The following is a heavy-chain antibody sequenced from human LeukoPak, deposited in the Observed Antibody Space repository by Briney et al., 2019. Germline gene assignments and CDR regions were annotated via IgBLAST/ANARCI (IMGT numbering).Heavy chain of an antibody. J-gene: IGHJ6*02. D-gene: IGHD2-15*01. CDR3: ARDRPNCSSGSCYSPTYYYYYGMDV. Sequence: SETLSLTCAVYGGSFSGYYWSWIRQPPGKGLEWIGEINHSGSTNYNPSLKSRVTISVDTSKNQFSLKLSSVTAADTAVYYCARDRPNCSSGSCYSPTYYYYYGMDVWGQGTTVTVSS. CDR2: INHSGST. V-gene: IGHV4-34*01. CDR1: GGSFSGYY.